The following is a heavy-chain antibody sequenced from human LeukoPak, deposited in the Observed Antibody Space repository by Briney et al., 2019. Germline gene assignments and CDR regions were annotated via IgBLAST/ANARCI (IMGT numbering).Heavy chain of an antibody. D-gene: IGHD6-13*01. J-gene: IGHJ4*02. Sequence: GGSLRLSCEVSGITVRGSYMRWVRQAPGKGLEWVSVIYSGDRTYYAESVKGRFNISRDTSKNTLYLQMNNLRAGDTARYYCTRDLTGTTWSENDYWGQGTLVTISS. CDR3: TRDLTGTTWSENDY. CDR1: GITVRGSY. V-gene: IGHV3-53*01. CDR2: IYSGDRT.